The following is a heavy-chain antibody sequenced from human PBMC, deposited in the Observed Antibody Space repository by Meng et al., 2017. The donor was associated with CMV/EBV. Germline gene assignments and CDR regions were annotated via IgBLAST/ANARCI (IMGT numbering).Heavy chain of an antibody. J-gene: IGHJ6*02. D-gene: IGHD4-17*01. V-gene: IGHV1-2*02. CDR2: INPNSGGT. CDR3: ARGRPYGPYYYYGMDV. CDR1: GYTFTGYY. Sequence: ASVKVSCKASGYTFTGYYMHWVRQAPGQELEWMGWINPNSGGTNYAQKFQGRVTMTRDTSISTAYMELSRLRSDDTAVYYCARGRPYGPYYYYGMDVWGQGTTVTVSS.